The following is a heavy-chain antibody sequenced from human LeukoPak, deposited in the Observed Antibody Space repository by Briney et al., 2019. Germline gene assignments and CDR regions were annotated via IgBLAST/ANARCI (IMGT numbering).Heavy chain of an antibody. CDR1: GFTFSSYS. J-gene: IGHJ3*02. CDR2: ISSSSSTI. V-gene: IGHV3-48*01. CDR3: ARALYPASNDAFDI. D-gene: IGHD3-16*01. Sequence: GGSLRLSCAASGFTFSSYSMNWVRPAPGKGLEWVSYISSSSSTIYYADSVKGRFTISRDNAKNSLYLQMNSLRAEDTAVYYCARALYPASNDAFDIWGQGTMVTVSS.